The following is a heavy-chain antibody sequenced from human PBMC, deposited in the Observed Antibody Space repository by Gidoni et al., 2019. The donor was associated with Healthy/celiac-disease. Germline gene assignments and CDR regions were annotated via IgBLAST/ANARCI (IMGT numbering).Heavy chain of an antibody. Sequence: QVQLVESGGGVVQPGRSLRLSCAASGFPLSSYAMHWVRQAPGKGLEWVAVISYDGCNKYYADSVKGRFTISRDNSKNTLYLQMNSLRAEDTAVYYCAREYVGGSYGIQDAFDIWGQGTMVTVSS. J-gene: IGHJ3*02. CDR1: GFPLSSYA. V-gene: IGHV3-30-3*01. CDR2: ISYDGCNK. CDR3: AREYVGGSYGIQDAFDI. D-gene: IGHD1-26*01.